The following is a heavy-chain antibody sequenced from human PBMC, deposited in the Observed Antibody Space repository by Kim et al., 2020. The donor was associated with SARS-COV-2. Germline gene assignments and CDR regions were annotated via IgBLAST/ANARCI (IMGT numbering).Heavy chain of an antibody. CDR1: GFTFSSYE. D-gene: IGHD6-19*01. Sequence: GGSLRLSCAASGFTFSSYEMNWVRQAPGKGLEWVSYISSSGSTIYYADSVKGRFTISRDNAKNSLYLQMNSLRAEDTAVYYCASLAVAVASRDGNFDYWGEGTLVTVSS. V-gene: IGHV3-48*03. CDR3: ASLAVAVASRDGNFDY. J-gene: IGHJ4*02. CDR2: ISSSGSTI.